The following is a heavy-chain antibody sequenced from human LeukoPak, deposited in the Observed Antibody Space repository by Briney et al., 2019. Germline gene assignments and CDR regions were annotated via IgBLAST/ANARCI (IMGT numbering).Heavy chain of an antibody. V-gene: IGHV3-7*01. D-gene: IGHD4-17*01. CDR2: IKQDGSEK. CDR3: ARDRIDATVTTIDFGY. J-gene: IGHJ4*02. Sequence: TGGSLRLSCAASGFTFSSYWMSWVRQAPGKGLEWVANIKQDGSEKYYVDSVKGRFTISRDNAKNSLYLQMNSLRAEDTAVYYCARDRIDATVTTIDFGYWGQGTLVTVSS. CDR1: GFTFSSYW.